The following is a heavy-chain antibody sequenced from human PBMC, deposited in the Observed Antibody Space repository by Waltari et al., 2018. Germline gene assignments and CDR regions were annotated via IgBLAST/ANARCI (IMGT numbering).Heavy chain of an antibody. CDR2: IYYSGST. D-gene: IGHD3-3*01. CDR3: ARVVTIFGVVINDGMDV. V-gene: IGHV4-59*01. Sequence: QVQLQESGPGLVKPSETLSLTCTVSGGSISSYYWSWIRQPPGKGLEWIGYIYYSGSTNYNPSLKSRVTISVDTSKNQFSLKLSSVTAADTAVYYCARVVTIFGVVINDGMDVWGQGTTVTVSS. J-gene: IGHJ6*02. CDR1: GGSISSYY.